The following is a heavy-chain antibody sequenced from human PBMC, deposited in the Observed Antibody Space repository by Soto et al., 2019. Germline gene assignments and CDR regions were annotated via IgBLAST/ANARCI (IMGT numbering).Heavy chain of an antibody. Sequence: GGSLRLSCAASGFTFSSYAMHWVRQAPGKGLEWVAVISYDGSNKYYADSVKGRFTISRDNSKNTLYLQMNSLRAEDTAVYYCARALPIGYSYGVDAFDIWGQGTMVTVSS. CDR3: ARALPIGYSYGVDAFDI. J-gene: IGHJ3*02. V-gene: IGHV3-30-3*01. CDR2: ISYDGSNK. D-gene: IGHD5-18*01. CDR1: GFTFSSYA.